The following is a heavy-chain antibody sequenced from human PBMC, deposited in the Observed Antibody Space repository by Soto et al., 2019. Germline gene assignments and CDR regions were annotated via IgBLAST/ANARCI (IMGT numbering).Heavy chain of an antibody. CDR1: GFTFSDYY. J-gene: IGHJ5*02. D-gene: IGHD3-3*01. CDR2: ISSSGSTI. CDR3: ARDPDFWSGYPSLFDP. Sequence: GGSLRLSCAASGFTFSDYYMSWIRQAPGKGLEWVSYISSSGSTIYYADSVKGRFTNSRDNAKNSLYLQMNSLRAEDTAVYYCARDPDFWSGYPSLFDPWGQGTLVTVSS. V-gene: IGHV3-11*01.